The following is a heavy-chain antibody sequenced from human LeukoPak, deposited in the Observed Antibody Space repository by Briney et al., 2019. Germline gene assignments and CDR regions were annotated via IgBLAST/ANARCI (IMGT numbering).Heavy chain of an antibody. V-gene: IGHV4-30-2*01. CDR3: ARVHCSGGSCYWFDP. CDR2: IYHSGST. CDR1: GGSISSGGYS. D-gene: IGHD2-15*01. Sequence: SETLSLTCAVSGGSISSGGYSWRWIRQPPGKGLEWIGYIYHSGSTYYNPSLKSRVTISVDRSKNQFSLKLSSVTAADTAVYYCARVHCSGGSCYWFDPWGQGTLVTVSS. J-gene: IGHJ5*02.